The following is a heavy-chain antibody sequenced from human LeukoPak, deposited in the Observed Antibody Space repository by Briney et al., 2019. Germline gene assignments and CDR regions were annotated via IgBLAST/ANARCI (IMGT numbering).Heavy chain of an antibody. V-gene: IGHV4-30-4*08. D-gene: IGHD6-13*01. CDR1: GGSISSGGYY. CDR2: IYYSGST. CDR3: ARFYLAAAGALDY. J-gene: IGHJ4*02. Sequence: SQTLSLTCTVSGGSISSGGYYWSWIRQHPGKGLEWIGYIYYSGSTYYNPSLKSRVTISVDTSKNQFSLKLSSVTAADTAVYYCARFYLAAAGALDYWGQGTLVTVSS.